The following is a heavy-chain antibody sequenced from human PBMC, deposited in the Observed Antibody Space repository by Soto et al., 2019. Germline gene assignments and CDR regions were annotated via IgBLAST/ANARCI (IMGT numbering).Heavy chain of an antibody. J-gene: IGHJ4*02. CDR1: GFTFSNYA. CDR3: AKGGAIAAADYFFDY. CDR2: IASDGKDK. D-gene: IGHD6-13*01. Sequence: QVQLVESGGGVVQPGRSLKLSCAASGFTFSNYAIHWVRQAPGKGLEWVAVIASDGKDKRYADSVKGRFTISRDNSKNTVYLPMNSLRGEDTAVYYCAKGGAIAAADYFFDYWGQGSLVTVSS. V-gene: IGHV3-30*18.